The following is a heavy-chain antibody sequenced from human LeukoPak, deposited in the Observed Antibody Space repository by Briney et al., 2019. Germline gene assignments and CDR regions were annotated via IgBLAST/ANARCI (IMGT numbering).Heavy chain of an antibody. V-gene: IGHV3-48*02. J-gene: IGHJ3*02. Sequence: PGGSLRLSCAASGFTFSSYSMNWVRQAPGKGLEWGSYISSSSSTIYYAVYVKGRFTISRDNAKNSLYLQMNSLRDEDTAVYYCARDGMVRGVIIWDAFDIWGQGTMVTVSS. CDR3: ARDGMVRGVIIWDAFDI. CDR1: GFTFSSYS. CDR2: ISSSSSTI. D-gene: IGHD3-10*01.